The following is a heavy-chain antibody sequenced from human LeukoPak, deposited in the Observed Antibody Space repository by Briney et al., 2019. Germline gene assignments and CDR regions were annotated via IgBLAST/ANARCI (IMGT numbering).Heavy chain of an antibody. CDR1: GFTFSSYA. CDR2: ISGSGGSA. CDR3: AKGDCSSTSCSPDY. J-gene: IGHJ4*02. V-gene: IGHV3-23*01. Sequence: GSLRLSCAASGFTFSSYAMSWVRQAPGKGLEWVSAISGSGGSAYYADSVKGRFTIYRDNSKNTLYLQMNSLRAEDTAVYYCAKGDCSSTSCSPDYWGQGTLVTVSS. D-gene: IGHD2-2*01.